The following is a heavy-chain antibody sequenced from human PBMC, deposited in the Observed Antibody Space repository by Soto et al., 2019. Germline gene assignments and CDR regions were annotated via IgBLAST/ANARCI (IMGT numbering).Heavy chain of an antibody. Sequence: GGSLRVSCAASGVIFRKYAMSWVRQAPGKELEWVSGISSSGGTTHVADSVKGRLTISRNNSQNTLYLQMNSLRVEDTAVYYYGMVPNGHYIGAFDISGQATXVTVSS. CDR1: GVIFRKYA. CDR2: ISSSGGTT. CDR3: GMVPNGHYIGAFDI. J-gene: IGHJ3*02. V-gene: IGHV3-23*01. D-gene: IGHD4-17*01.